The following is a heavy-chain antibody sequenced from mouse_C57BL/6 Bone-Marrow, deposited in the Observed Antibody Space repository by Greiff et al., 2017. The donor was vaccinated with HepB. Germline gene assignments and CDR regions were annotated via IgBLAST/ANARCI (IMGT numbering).Heavy chain of an antibody. V-gene: IGHV2-2*01. J-gene: IGHJ1*03. CDR3: ARNPLYYGSSYRYFDV. CDR2: IWSGGST. CDR1: GFSLTSYG. D-gene: IGHD1-1*01. Sequence: VHLVESGPGLVQPSQSLSITCTVSGFSLTSYGVHWVRQSPGKGLEWLGVIWSGGSTDYNAAFISRLSISKDNSKSQVFFKMNSLQADDTAIYYCARNPLYYGSSYRYFDVWGTGTTVTVSS.